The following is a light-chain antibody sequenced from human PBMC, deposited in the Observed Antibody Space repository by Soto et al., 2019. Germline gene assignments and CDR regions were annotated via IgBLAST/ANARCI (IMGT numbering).Light chain of an antibody. Sequence: AIQMTQSPSSLSASVGDRVTITCWASQGIRNDVGWYQQRPGKATKLLIYAASSLQSGVPSRFSGSGSGTDFTLIISSLQPEDFATYYCLQDYNHPRTFGQGTKVEIK. J-gene: IGKJ1*01. CDR2: AAS. CDR3: LQDYNHPRT. V-gene: IGKV1-6*01. CDR1: QGIRND.